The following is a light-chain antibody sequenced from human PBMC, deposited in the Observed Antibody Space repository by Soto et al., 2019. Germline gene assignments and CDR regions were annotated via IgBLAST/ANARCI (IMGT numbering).Light chain of an antibody. CDR3: QTWGADISGV. V-gene: IGLV4-69*01. J-gene: IGLJ3*02. CDR1: SGRSTYA. CDR2: VDSDGSH. Sequence: QSVLTQSPSASASLGASVKLTCTLTSGRSTYAIAWHQQQPEKGPRFLLRVDSDGSHTKGDGIPDRFSGSSYGAERYLTISSLQSEDEADYYCQTWGADISGVFGGGTKLTVL.